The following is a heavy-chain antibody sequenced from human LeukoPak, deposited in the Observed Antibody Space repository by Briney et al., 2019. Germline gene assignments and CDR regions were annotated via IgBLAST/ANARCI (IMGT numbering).Heavy chain of an antibody. Sequence: PSETLSLTCTVSGGSISSYYWSWIRQPPGKGLEWIGYIYYSGSTNYNPSLKSRVTISVDTSKNQFSLKLSSVTAADTAVYYCARGNFLYDYVWGSYRRHYFDYWGQGTLVTVSS. CDR1: GGSISSYY. CDR2: IYYSGST. J-gene: IGHJ4*02. D-gene: IGHD3-16*02. V-gene: IGHV4-59*01. CDR3: ARGNFLYDYVWGSYRRHYFDY.